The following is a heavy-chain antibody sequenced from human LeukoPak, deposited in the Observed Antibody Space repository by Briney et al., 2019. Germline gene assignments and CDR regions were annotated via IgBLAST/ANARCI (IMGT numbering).Heavy chain of an antibody. D-gene: IGHD4-17*01. CDR2: IYYSGST. J-gene: IGHJ4*02. Sequence: SETLSLTCSVSGGSISSYYWSRIRQPPGKGLEWIGYIYYSGSTNYNPSLKSRVSISVDTSKNQFSLKLNSVSAADTAVYYCARGGSLPGGPPLWGQGTLVTVSS. CDR3: ARGGSLPGGPPL. V-gene: IGHV4-59*01. CDR1: GGSISSYY.